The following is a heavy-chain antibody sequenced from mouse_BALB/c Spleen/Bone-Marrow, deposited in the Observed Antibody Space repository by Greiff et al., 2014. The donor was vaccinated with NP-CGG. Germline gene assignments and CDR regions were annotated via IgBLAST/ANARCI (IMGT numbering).Heavy chain of an antibody. Sequence: VQGVESGAELVRPGTSVKVSCKGSGYAFTNYLIEWVKQRPGQGLEWIGVINSGSGGTKYNEKFKGKATLTADKSSSTAYMQLSSLTSDDSAVNFCARAITDAMDYWGQGTSVTVSS. D-gene: IGHD2-4*01. V-gene: IGHV1-54*01. CDR1: GYAFTNYL. J-gene: IGHJ4*01. CDR3: ARAITDAMDY. CDR2: INSGSGGT.